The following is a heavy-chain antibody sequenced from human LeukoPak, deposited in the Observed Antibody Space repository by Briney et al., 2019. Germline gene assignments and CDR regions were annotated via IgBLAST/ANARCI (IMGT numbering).Heavy chain of an antibody. Sequence: ESGPTLVKPTQTLTLTCTFSGFSLSTRGVGVGWIRQPPGKALEWLALIYWDDDKRYTPSLKSALTITKATSKNQVALTLTNIDPVDTATYYCAHRPPLGVGATLFDYWGQGTLVTVSS. V-gene: IGHV2-5*02. CDR2: IYWDDDK. J-gene: IGHJ4*02. CDR3: AHRPPLGVGATLFDY. D-gene: IGHD1-26*01. CDR1: GFSLSTRGVG.